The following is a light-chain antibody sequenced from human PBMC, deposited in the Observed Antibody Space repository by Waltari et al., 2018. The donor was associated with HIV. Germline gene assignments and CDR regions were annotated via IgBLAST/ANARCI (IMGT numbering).Light chain of an antibody. CDR2: SNK. Sequence: QSVLTQPPSASGTPGQRVTISCSGSRSNIGSTTVSWNQQLPGTAPKLSIYSNKQRPSGVPDRVSGSQSGTSASLSISGLQSEDEADYYCAAWDDSLNGWVFGGGTKLTVV. CDR3: AAWDDSLNGWV. CDR1: RSNIGSTT. J-gene: IGLJ3*02. V-gene: IGLV1-44*01.